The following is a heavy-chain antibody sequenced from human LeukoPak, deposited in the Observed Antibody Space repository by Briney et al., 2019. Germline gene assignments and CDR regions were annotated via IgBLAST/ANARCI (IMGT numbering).Heavy chain of an antibody. Sequence: PGGSLTLSCSASGFTFSSYAMSWVRQAPGKGLEWVSTLSSSGGSTYNADFVKGRFTISRDNSKNTLYLQMNSLRVEDTAVYYCAKGSTSAWYAPFDSWGQGTLVTVSS. V-gene: IGHV3-23*01. CDR2: LSSSGGST. J-gene: IGHJ4*02. CDR3: AKGSTSAWYAPFDS. D-gene: IGHD6-19*01. CDR1: GFTFSSYA.